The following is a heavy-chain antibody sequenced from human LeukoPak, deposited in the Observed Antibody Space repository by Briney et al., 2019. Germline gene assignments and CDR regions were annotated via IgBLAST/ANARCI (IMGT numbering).Heavy chain of an antibody. CDR1: GYSFTSSW. J-gene: IGHJ6*02. CDR2: IYLGDSDT. CDR3: VYCSGGSSSYGMDV. Sequence: GESLKISCKGAGYSFTSSWITWVRQMPGKGLGWMGIIYLGDSDTRYSPSFQGQVTISADKSISTAYLQWSSLKASDTALYFCVYCSGGSSSYGMDVWGQGTTVTVSS. V-gene: IGHV5-51*01. D-gene: IGHD2-15*01.